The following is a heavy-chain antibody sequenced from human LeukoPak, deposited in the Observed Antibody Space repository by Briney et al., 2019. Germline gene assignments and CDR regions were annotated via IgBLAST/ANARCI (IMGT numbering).Heavy chain of an antibody. J-gene: IGHJ4*02. CDR1: GFTFSSYG. CDR3: AKGSITMVRGVPFDY. CDR2: IRYDGSNK. Sequence: GGSLRLSCAASGFTFSSYGMHWVRQAPGKGLEWVAFIRYDGSNKYYADSVKGRFTISRGNSKNTLYLQMNSLRAEDTAVYYCAKGSITMVRGVPFDYWGQGTLVTVSS. V-gene: IGHV3-30*02. D-gene: IGHD3-10*01.